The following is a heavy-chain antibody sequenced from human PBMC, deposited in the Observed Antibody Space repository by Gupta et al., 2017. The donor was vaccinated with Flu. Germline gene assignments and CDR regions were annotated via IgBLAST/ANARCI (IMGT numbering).Heavy chain of an antibody. CDR3: ARVIGYGSGSYHYYGMDV. J-gene: IGHJ6*02. V-gene: IGHV1-69*01. CDR1: GGTFSSYA. CDR2: IIPIFGTA. D-gene: IGHD3-10*01. Sequence: QVQLVQSGAEVKKPGSSVKVSCKASGGTFSSYAISWVRQAPGQGLEWMGGIIPIFGTANYAQKFQGRVTITADESTSTAYMELSSLRSEDTAVYYCARVIGYGSGSYHYYGMDVWGQGTTVTVSS.